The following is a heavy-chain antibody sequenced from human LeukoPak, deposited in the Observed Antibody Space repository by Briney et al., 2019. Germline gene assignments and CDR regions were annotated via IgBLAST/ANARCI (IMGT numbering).Heavy chain of an antibody. V-gene: IGHV5-51*01. D-gene: IGHD5-12*01. Sequence: GESLKISCKGSGYSFTSYWIGGVRQMPGKGLEWMGIIFPGDSDTRYSPSFQGQVTISADKSISTAYLQWSSLKASNRALYYGARHLASDYDSYFDYWGQGTLVTVSS. CDR2: IFPGDSDT. CDR3: ARHLASDYDSYFDY. CDR1: GYSFTSYW. J-gene: IGHJ4*02.